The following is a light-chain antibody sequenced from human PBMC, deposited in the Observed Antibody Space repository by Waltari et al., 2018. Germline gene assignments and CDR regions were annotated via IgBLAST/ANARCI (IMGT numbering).Light chain of an antibody. Sequence: QSALTQPVSVSGSPGQSITISCTGTTSDVGSYNYVSWYQQHPGKPPKLLIYEVTFRPSGVSGRFSDSKSGNTVSLTISGLQADDDADYYCSSYTHSNNLVFGGGTKLTVL. CDR1: TSDVGSYNY. V-gene: IGLV2-14*01. CDR2: EVT. CDR3: SSYTHSNNLV. J-gene: IGLJ2*01.